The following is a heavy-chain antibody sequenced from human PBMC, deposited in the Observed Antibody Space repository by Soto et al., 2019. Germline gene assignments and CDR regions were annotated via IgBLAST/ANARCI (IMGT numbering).Heavy chain of an antibody. D-gene: IGHD4-17*01. CDR1: GYTFFTYD. J-gene: IGHJ5*02. CDR2: ISTYSGDT. Sequence: QVHLVQSGVEVKTPGASVKVSCQASGYTFFTYDISWVRQAPGQGLEWMGRISTYSGDTKYAQKFQGRVPMTTDTSMTTAYLELRSLRSDDTAVSYCARHLGPTPSETWFDPWGQGTLVTVSS. CDR3: ARHLGPTPSETWFDP. V-gene: IGHV1-18*01.